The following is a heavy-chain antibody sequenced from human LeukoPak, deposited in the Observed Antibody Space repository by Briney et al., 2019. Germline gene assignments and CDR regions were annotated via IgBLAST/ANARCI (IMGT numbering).Heavy chain of an antibody. D-gene: IGHD4-17*01. V-gene: IGHV1-18*01. CDR1: GYIFINYG. CDR3: ARYGDYAPRYFDL. CDR2: ISAYSGNT. Sequence: ASVTVSYKACGYIFINYGICWVRQAPGKGGEGMGWISAYSGNTKYAQKFQGRLAMITDTSTSTAYMDLRSLRSDDTAVYYCARYGDYAPRYFDLWGRGTLVTVSS. J-gene: IGHJ2*01.